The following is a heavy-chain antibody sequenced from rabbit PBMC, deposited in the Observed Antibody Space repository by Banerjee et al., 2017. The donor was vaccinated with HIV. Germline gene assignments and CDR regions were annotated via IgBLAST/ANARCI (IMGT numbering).Heavy chain of an antibody. D-gene: IGHD6-1*01. V-gene: IGHV1S47*01. CDR1: GFDFSSNA. Sequence: QEQLVESGGGLVQPEGSLTLTCKASGFDFSSNAMCWVRQAPGKGPEWIGCIYTGDGSTHSASWAKGRFTISKTSSTTVTLQMTSLTAADTATYFCARGSYIYGETGYAYATGLNLWGPGTLVTVS. CDR3: ARGSYIYGETGYAYATGLNL. CDR2: IYTGDGST. J-gene: IGHJ4*01.